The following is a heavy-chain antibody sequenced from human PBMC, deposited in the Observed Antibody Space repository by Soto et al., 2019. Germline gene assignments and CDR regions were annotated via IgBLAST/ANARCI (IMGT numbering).Heavy chain of an antibody. CDR2: INHSGST. Sequence: QVQLQQWGAGLLKPSETLSLTCAVYGGSFSGYYWSWIRQPPGKGLEWIGEINHSGSTNYNPSLKSRVTISVDTSKNQFSLKLSSVTAADTAVYYCARPGRSAYSSGWPGFRTSAFDYWGQGTLVTVSS. V-gene: IGHV4-34*01. J-gene: IGHJ4*02. CDR3: ARPGRSAYSSGWPGFRTSAFDY. D-gene: IGHD6-19*01. CDR1: GGSFSGYY.